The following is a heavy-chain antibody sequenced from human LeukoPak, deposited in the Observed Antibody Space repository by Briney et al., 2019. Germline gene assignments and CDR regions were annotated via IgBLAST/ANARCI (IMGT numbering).Heavy chain of an antibody. J-gene: IGHJ4*02. Sequence: ASVKGSCKASGYTLTRYYMHWVRQAPGQGLEWMGWIKPNSGSTNYAQKFQGRVTMTRDTSISTAYMELSRLRSGDTAVYYCARAIAARLCDYWGQGTLVTVSS. CDR1: GYTLTRYY. D-gene: IGHD6-6*01. CDR3: ARAIAARLCDY. V-gene: IGHV1-2*02. CDR2: IKPNSGST.